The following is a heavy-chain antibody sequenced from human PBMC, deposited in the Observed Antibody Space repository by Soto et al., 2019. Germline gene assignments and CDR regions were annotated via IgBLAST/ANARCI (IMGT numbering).Heavy chain of an antibody. D-gene: IGHD2-15*01. J-gene: IGHJ4*02. CDR2: IYYSGST. CDR1: GGSISSSGYY. CDR3: ARLGYCSGGSCYDFGDY. V-gene: IGHV4-39*01. Sequence: SETLSLTCPVSGGSISSSGYYWGWIRQPPGKGLEWIGSIYYSGSTYHNPSLKSRVTISVDTSKNQFSLKLSSVTAADTAVYYCARLGYCSGGSCYDFGDYWGQGTLVTVSS.